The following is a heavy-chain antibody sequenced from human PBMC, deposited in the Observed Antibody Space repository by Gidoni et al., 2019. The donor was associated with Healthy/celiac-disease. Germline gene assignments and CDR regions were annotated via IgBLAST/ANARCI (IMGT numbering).Heavy chain of an antibody. V-gene: IGHV3-53*01. CDR2: IYSGGST. Sequence: EVQLLASGGGLIQPGGSLRPSCAAPVFTVSSNYMSWVRQAPGKGLAWVSVIYSGGSTYYADSVKGRFTISRDNSKNTLYLQMNSLRAEDTAVYYCAREGGGYSYENYFDYWGQGTLVTVSS. CDR1: VFTVSSNY. J-gene: IGHJ4*02. CDR3: AREGGGYSYENYFDY. D-gene: IGHD5-18*01.